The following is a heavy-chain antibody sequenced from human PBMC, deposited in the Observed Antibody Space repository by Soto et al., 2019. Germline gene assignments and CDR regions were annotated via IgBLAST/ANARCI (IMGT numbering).Heavy chain of an antibody. Sequence: SQTLSLTCAISGDSVSTNSATWDWIRRSPSRGLEWLGRTYYGSNWYTDYAVSVKGRITISPDTSNNQLSLQLNSVTPDDTAVYYCARDYGGTFDYWGQGTLVTVSS. CDR3: ARDYGGTFDY. CDR2: TYYGSNWYT. V-gene: IGHV6-1*01. J-gene: IGHJ4*02. CDR1: GDSVSTNSAT. D-gene: IGHD3-10*01.